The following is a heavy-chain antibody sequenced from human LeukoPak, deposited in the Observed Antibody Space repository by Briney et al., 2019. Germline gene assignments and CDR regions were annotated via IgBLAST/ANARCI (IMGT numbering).Heavy chain of an antibody. CDR2: IKKDGSEK. CDR1: GFTFSSYW. CDR3: ARGAGYSGYVTDY. D-gene: IGHD5-12*01. Sequence: PGGSLRLSCAASGFTFSSYWMGWVRQAPGKGLEWVANIKKDGSEKYSVDSVKGRFTISRDNAKNSLYLQMNSLRAEDTAVYYYARGAGYSGYVTDYWGQGTLVTVSS. V-gene: IGHV3-7*01. J-gene: IGHJ4*02.